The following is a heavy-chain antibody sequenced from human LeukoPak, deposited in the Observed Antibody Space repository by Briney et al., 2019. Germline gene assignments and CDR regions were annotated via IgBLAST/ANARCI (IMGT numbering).Heavy chain of an antibody. CDR3: ARARKRRFGELRSGSGTDV. CDR1: GGSISSYY. J-gene: IGHJ6*02. Sequence: SETLSLTCTVSGGSISSYYWSWIRQPPGKGLEWIGYIYYSGSTNYNPSLKSRVTISVDTSKNQFSLKLSSVTAADTAVYYCARARKRRFGELRSGSGTDVWGQGTTVTVSS. V-gene: IGHV4-59*12. D-gene: IGHD3-10*01. CDR2: IYYSGST.